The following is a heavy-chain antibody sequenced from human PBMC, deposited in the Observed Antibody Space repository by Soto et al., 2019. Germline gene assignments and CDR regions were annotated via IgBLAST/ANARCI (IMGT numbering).Heavy chain of an antibody. CDR3: ASRRGAIAARPARGYYFDY. V-gene: IGHV1-69*01. CDR2: IIPIFGTA. D-gene: IGHD6-6*01. Sequence: QVQLVQSGAEVKKPGSSVKVSCKASGGTFRSYAISWVRQAPGQGLEWMGGIIPIFGTANYAQKFQGRVTITADESTSKAYMELSSLRSEDTAVYYCASRRGAIAARPARGYYFDYWGQGTLVTVSS. CDR1: GGTFRSYA. J-gene: IGHJ4*02.